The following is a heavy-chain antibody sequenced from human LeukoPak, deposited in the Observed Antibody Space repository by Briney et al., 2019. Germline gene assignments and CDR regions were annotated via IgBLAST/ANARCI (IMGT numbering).Heavy chain of an antibody. CDR1: GFTFSSYA. V-gene: IGHV3-30-3*01. J-gene: IGHJ4*02. CDR2: ISYDGSNK. CDR3: ANGYLDY. Sequence: GGSLRLSCAASGFTFSSYAMHWVRQAPGKGLEWVAVISYDGSNKYYADSVKGRFTISRDNSKNTLYLQMNSLRAEDTAVYYCANGYLDYWGQGTLVTVSS.